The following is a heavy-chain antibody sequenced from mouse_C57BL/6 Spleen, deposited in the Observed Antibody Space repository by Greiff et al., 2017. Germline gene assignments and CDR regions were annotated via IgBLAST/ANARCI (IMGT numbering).Heavy chain of an antibody. V-gene: IGHV1-61*01. CDR3: ARERGNTWFAY. CDR1: GYTFTSYW. Sequence: QVQLQQPGAELVRPGSSVKLSCKASGYTFTSYWMDWVKQRPGQGLEWIGNIYPSDSETHYNPKFKDKATLTVDKSSSTAYMQLSSLTSEDSAVYYCARERGNTWFAYWGQGTLVTVSA. J-gene: IGHJ3*01. CDR2: IYPSDSET.